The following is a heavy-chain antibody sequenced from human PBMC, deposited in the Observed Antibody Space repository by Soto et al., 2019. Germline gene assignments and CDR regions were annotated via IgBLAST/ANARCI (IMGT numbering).Heavy chain of an antibody. CDR2: ISSSSSYI. CDR1: GFTFSSYS. J-gene: IGHJ4*02. D-gene: IGHD5-18*01. Sequence: EVQLVESGGGLVKPGGSLRLSCAASGFTFSSYSMNWVRQAPGKGLEWVSSISSSSSYIYYADSVKGRFTISRDNAKNSLYLQMNSLRDEDTAVYYCARDHRFFGYSYVFDYWGQGTLVTVSS. V-gene: IGHV3-21*01. CDR3: ARDHRFFGYSYVFDY.